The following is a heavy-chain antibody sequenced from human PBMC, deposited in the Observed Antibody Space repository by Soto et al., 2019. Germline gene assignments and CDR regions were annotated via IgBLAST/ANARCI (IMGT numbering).Heavy chain of an antibody. CDR3: TRPGLQYSSSSRYYGMDV. V-gene: IGHV3-73*02. CDR1: GFTFSGSA. J-gene: IGHJ6*02. Sequence: EVQLVESGGGLVQPGGSLKLSCAASGFTFSGSAMHWVRQASGKGLEWVGRIRSKANSYATAYAASVKGRFTISRDDSKNTAYLQMNSLKTEDTAVYYCTRPGLQYSSSSRYYGMDVWGQGTTVTVSS. CDR2: IRSKANSYAT. D-gene: IGHD6-6*01.